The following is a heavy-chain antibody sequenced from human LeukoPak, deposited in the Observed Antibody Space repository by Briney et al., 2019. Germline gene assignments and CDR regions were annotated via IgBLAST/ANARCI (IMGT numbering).Heavy chain of an antibody. Sequence: SETLSLTCAVYGGSFSGYYWSWIRQPPGEGLEWIGEINHSGSTNYNPSLKSRVTISVDTSKNQFSLRLSSVTAADTAVYYCARVLEGSSGQHWYFDLWGRGTLVTVSS. CDR3: ARVLEGSSGQHWYFDL. CDR2: INHSGST. CDR1: GGSFSGYY. J-gene: IGHJ2*01. V-gene: IGHV4-34*01. D-gene: IGHD6-19*01.